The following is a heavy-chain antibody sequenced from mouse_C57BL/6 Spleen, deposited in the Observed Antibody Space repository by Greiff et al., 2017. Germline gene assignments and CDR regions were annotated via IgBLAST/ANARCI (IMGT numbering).Heavy chain of an antibody. CDR1: GFTFSDYG. V-gene: IGHV5-17*01. D-gene: IGHD1-1*01. CDR3: ARGYYGSIFDY. J-gene: IGHJ2*01. Sequence: EVKLMESGGGLVKPGGSLKLSCAASGFTFSDYGMHWVRQAPEKGLEWVAYISSGSSTIYYADTVKGRFTISRDNAKNTLFLQMTSLRSEDTAMYYCARGYYGSIFDYWGQGTTLTVSS. CDR2: ISSGSSTI.